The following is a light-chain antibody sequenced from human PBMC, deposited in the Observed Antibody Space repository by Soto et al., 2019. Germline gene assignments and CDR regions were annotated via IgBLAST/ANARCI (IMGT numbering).Light chain of an antibody. CDR1: QSVSSSY. V-gene: IGKV3-20*01. Sequence: EIVLTQSPGTLSLSPGERATLSCRASQSVSSSYLAWYQQKPGQAPRLLIYGASSRATGIPDRFSGSGSGTDFTLTISRLESEDFAVYYCQQYGSSPGWTFGQGTKLEIK. CDR2: GAS. CDR3: QQYGSSPGWT. J-gene: IGKJ2*02.